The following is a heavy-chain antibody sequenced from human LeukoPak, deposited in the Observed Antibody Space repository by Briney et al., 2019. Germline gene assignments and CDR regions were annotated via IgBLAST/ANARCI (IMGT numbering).Heavy chain of an antibody. CDR2: FSGSGGST. Sequence: GGSLRLSCAASGFTFSSYAMSWVRQAPGKGLECISGFSGSGGSTYYADSVKGRFTISRDNAKNTLYLQMNSLRAEDTAVYYCARDEATMVRGHDYWGQGTLVTVSS. V-gene: IGHV3-23*01. CDR1: GFTFSSYA. D-gene: IGHD3-10*01. J-gene: IGHJ4*02. CDR3: ARDEATMVRGHDY.